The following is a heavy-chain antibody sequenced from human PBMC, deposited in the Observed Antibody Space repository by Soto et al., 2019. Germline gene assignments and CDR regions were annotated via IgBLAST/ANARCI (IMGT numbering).Heavy chain of an antibody. CDR3: ARGGDV. V-gene: IGHV3-30-3*01. CDR1: GFTFSSYA. J-gene: IGHJ6*02. Sequence: QVQLVESGGGVVQPGRSLRLSCAASGFTFSSYAMHWVRQAPGKGLEWVAVISYDGSNKYYADSVKGRFTISRDNSKNTLYLQMNSLRAEGTAVYYCARGGDVWGQGTTVTVSS. CDR2: ISYDGSNK.